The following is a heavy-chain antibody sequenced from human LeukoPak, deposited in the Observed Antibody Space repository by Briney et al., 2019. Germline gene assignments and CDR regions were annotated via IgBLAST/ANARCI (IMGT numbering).Heavy chain of an antibody. D-gene: IGHD5-12*01. CDR2: IIPIFGTA. CDR1: GGTFSSYA. CDR3: ARDNYSGYDP. J-gene: IGHJ5*02. V-gene: IGHV1-69*05. Sequence: ASVKVSCKASGGTFSSYAISWVRQAPGQGLEWMGRIIPIFGTANYAQKFRGRVTITTDESTSTAYMELSSLRSEDTAVYYCARDNYSGYDPWGQGTLVTVSS.